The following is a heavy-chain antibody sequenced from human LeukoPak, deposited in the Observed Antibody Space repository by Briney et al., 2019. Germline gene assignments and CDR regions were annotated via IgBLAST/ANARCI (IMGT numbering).Heavy chain of an antibody. Sequence: GASVKVSCKASGGTFSSYAISWVRQAPGQGLEWMGWINPNSGGTNYAQKFQGWVTMTRDTSISTAYMELSRLRSDDTAVYYCARGTGGGTTYSSSSSNYYYGMDVWGQGTTVTVSS. J-gene: IGHJ6*02. D-gene: IGHD6-6*01. V-gene: IGHV1-2*04. CDR3: ARGTGGGTTYSSSSSNYYYGMDV. CDR1: GGTFSSYA. CDR2: INPNSGGT.